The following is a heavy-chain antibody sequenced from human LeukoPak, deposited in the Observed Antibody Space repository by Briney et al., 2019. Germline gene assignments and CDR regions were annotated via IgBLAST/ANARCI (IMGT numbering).Heavy chain of an antibody. J-gene: IGHJ4*02. CDR1: GFTFSSYA. CDR2: ISYDGSNK. CDR3: AGGVNTPREGHYHDSSGYTYYFDY. D-gene: IGHD3-22*01. V-gene: IGHV3-30-3*01. Sequence: GGSLRLSCAASGFTFSSYAMHWVRQAPGKGLEWVAVISYDGSNKYYADSVKGRFTISRDNSKNTLYLQMNSLRAEDTAVYYCAGGVNTPREGHYHDSSGYTYYFDYWGQGTLVTVSS.